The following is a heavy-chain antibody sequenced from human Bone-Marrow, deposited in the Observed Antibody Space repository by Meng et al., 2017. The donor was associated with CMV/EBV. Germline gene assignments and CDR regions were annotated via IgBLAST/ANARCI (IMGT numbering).Heavy chain of an antibody. CDR3: ARRWSTSCFDY. CDR2: IYYSGGT. J-gene: IGHJ4*02. D-gene: IGHD2-2*01. CDR1: GGSINSVGYY. Sequence: SETLSLTCTVSGGSINSVGYYWTWIRQRPGKGLEWIGYIYYSGGTNYNPSLQSRVTISVDTSKNQFSLKLSSVTAADTAVYYCARRWSTSCFDYWGQGTLVTVSS. V-gene: IGHV4-30-4*01.